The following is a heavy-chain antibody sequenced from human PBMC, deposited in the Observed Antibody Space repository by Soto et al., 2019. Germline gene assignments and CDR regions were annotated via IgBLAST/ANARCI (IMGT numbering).Heavy chain of an antibody. V-gene: IGHV3-33*01. CDR3: AREKDPPYSSGWSYYFDY. CDR2: IWYDGSNK. J-gene: IGHJ4*02. CDR1: GFTFSSYG. Sequence: GGSLRLSCAASGFTFSSYGMHWVRQAPGKGLEWVAVIWYDGSNKYYADSVKGRFTISRDNSKNTLYLQMNSLRAEDTAVYYCAREKDPPYSSGWSYYFDYWGQGTLVTVSS. D-gene: IGHD6-19*01.